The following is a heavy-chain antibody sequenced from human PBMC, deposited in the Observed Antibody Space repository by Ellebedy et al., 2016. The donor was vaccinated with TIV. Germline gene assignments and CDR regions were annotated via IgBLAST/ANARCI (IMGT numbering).Heavy chain of an antibody. V-gene: IGHV3-53*01. Sequence: PGGSLRLSCAASGFTVSNNYITWVRQAPGKGLEWVSVIYSGGSTYYADSVKGRFTISRDNSKNTVYLQMNSLRAEDTDVYYCARGVLSGYWGQGTLVTVSS. CDR1: GFTVSNNY. D-gene: IGHD2/OR15-2a*01. J-gene: IGHJ4*02. CDR3: ARGVLSGY. CDR2: IYSGGST.